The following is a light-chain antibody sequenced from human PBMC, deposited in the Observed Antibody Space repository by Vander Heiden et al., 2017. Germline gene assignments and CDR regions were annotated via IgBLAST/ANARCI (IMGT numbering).Light chain of an antibody. CDR3: QQSYSTPFT. Sequence: DIQMTKSPSSLSASVGASVTITCRASQSVNSNLNWYQQKPGKAPNLLIYAASFLQSGVASRFSGRVSGIDFALTISNLQPEDFATYLCQQSYSTPFTFGQGTRLEIK. CDR2: AAS. V-gene: IGKV1-39*01. J-gene: IGKJ2*01. CDR1: QSVNSN.